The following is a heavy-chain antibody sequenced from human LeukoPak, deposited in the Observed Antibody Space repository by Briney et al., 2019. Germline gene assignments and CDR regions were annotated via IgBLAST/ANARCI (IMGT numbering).Heavy chain of an antibody. CDR1: GFTFSSYG. Sequence: PGRSLRLSCAASGFTFSSYGMHWVRQAPGKGLEWVSAISGSGGSTYYADSVKGRFTISRDNSKNTLYLQMNSLRAEDTAVYYCAKDEGVATVGGFDYWGQGTLVTVSS. V-gene: IGHV3-23*01. CDR3: AKDEGVATVGGFDY. J-gene: IGHJ4*02. CDR2: ISGSGGST. D-gene: IGHD4-11*01.